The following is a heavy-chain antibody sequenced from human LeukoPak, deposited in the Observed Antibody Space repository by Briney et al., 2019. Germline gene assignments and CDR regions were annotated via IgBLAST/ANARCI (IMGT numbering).Heavy chain of an antibody. CDR1: GFTFSSYW. Sequence: PGGSLRLSCAASGFTFSSYWMSWVRQAPGKGLEWVANIKQDGSEKYYVDSVKGRFTISRDNAKNSLYLQMNSLRAEDTAVYYCARVKTTHYYDSSGYYPRYYYYYMDVWGKGTTVTVSS. CDR2: IKQDGSEK. V-gene: IGHV3-7*01. D-gene: IGHD3-22*01. CDR3: ARVKTTHYYDSSGYYPRYYYYYMDV. J-gene: IGHJ6*03.